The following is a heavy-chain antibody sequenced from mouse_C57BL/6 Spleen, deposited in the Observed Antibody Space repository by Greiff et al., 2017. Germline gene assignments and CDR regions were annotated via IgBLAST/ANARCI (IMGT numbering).Heavy chain of an antibody. Sequence: EVQLQQSGPELVKPGASVKIPCKASGYTFTDYNMDWVKQSHGKSLEWIGDINPNNGGTIYNQKFKGKATFTVDKSSSTAYMELRSLTSEDTAVYYCARRGLGAMDYWGQGTSVTVSS. CDR1: GYTFTDYN. CDR3: ARRGLGAMDY. V-gene: IGHV1-18*01. CDR2: INPNNGGT. J-gene: IGHJ4*01.